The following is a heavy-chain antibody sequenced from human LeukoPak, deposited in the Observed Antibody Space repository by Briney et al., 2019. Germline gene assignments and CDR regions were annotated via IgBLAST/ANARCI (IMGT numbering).Heavy chain of an antibody. V-gene: IGHV1-18*01. CDR1: GYTFTSYG. J-gene: IGHJ6*02. D-gene: IGHD6-19*01. CDR2: ISAYNGNT. Sequence: ASVKVSCTASGYTFTSYGISWVRQAPGQGLEWMGWISAYNGNTNYAQKLQGRVTMTTDTSTSTAYMELRSLRSDDTAVYYCARDRYSSGWRDSYYYYYGMDVWGQGTTVTVSS. CDR3: ARDRYSSGWRDSYYYYYGMDV.